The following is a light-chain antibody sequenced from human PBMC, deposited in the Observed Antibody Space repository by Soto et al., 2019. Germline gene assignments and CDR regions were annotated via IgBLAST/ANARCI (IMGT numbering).Light chain of an antibody. V-gene: IGKV3-15*01. Sequence: EIVMTQSPATLSVSPAERATLSCRASQSVSSNLAWYQQKPGQAPRLLIYGASTRATGIPARFSGSGSGTEFTLTISSLQSEDFALYYCQQCNNWPLTFGQGTRVEIK. J-gene: IGKJ1*01. CDR1: QSVSSN. CDR2: GAS. CDR3: QQCNNWPLT.